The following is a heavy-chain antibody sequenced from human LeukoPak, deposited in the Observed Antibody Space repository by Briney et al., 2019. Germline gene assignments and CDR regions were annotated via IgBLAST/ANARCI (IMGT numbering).Heavy chain of an antibody. CDR3: ARDIVATQNWFDP. D-gene: IGHD5-12*01. J-gene: IGHJ5*02. V-gene: IGHV3-11*05. Sequence: GGSLRLSCAASGFTFSDYYMSWIRQAPGKGLEWILYISSSSSFKKYADSVKGRFTISRDNAKNSLYLQMSSLRVEDTAVYYCARDIVATQNWFDPWGQGTLVTVSS. CDR1: GFTFSDYY. CDR2: ISSSSSFK.